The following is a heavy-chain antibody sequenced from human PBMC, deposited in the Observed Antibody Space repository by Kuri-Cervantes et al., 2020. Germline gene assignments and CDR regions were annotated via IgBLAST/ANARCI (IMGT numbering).Heavy chain of an antibody. V-gene: IGHV1-2*02. CDR1: GYAFTGYY. Sequence: ASVKVSCKASGYAFTGYYMHWVRQAPGQGLEWMGWINPNSGGTNYAQKFQGRVTMTRNTSISTAYMELSSLRSEDTAVYYCARGVSFEAAGPWGQGTLVTVSS. CDR3: ARGVSFEAAGP. D-gene: IGHD6-13*01. CDR2: INPNSGGT. J-gene: IGHJ5*02.